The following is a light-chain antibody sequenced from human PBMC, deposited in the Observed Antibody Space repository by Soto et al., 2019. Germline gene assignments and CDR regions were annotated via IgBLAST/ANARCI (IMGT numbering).Light chain of an antibody. CDR2: STN. V-gene: IGLV8-61*01. J-gene: IGLJ3*02. CDR1: SGSVSTSYY. CDR3: VLYMGSGIWV. Sequence: QTVVTQEPSFSVSPGRTVTLTCGLSSGSVSTSYYPSWYQQTPGQAPRTLIYSTNTRSSGVPDRFPGSILGNKAALTITGAQADDESDYYCVLYMGSGIWVFGGGTKLT.